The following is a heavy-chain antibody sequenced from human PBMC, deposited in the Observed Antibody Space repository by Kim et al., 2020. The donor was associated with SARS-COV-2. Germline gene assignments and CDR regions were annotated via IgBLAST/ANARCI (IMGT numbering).Heavy chain of an antibody. Sequence: GGSLRLSCAASGFTFSSYAMSWVRQAPGKGLEWVSAISGSGGSTYYADSVKGRFTISRDNSKNTLYLQMNSLRAEDTAVYYCAKDKRTGTVTTLEPYYFDYWGQGTLVTVSS. V-gene: IGHV3-23*01. CDR2: ISGSGGST. CDR1: GFTFSSYA. J-gene: IGHJ4*02. D-gene: IGHD4-17*01. CDR3: AKDKRTGTVTTLEPYYFDY.